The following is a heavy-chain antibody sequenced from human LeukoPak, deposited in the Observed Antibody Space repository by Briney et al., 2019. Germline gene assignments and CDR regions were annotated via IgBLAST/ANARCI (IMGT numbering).Heavy chain of an antibody. CDR3: AKDLLSGGNCYSIFHY. V-gene: IGHV3-23*01. J-gene: IGHJ4*02. Sequence: GGSLRLSCAASGFTFSSYAMSWVRQAPGKGLEWVSGISGSGDSTYYADSVKGRFTISKDNSKNTLYLQMNSLRAEDTAVYYCAKDLLSGGNCYSIFHYWGQGTLVTVSS. D-gene: IGHD2-15*01. CDR2: ISGSGDST. CDR1: GFTFSSYA.